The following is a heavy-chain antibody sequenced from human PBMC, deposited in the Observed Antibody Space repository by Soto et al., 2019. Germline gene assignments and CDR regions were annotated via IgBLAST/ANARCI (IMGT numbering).Heavy chain of an antibody. D-gene: IGHD3-3*01. J-gene: IGHJ4*02. CDR1: GGTFSSYA. CDR3: ARGHRNYDFWSGYLV. Sequence: SVKVSCKASGGTFSSYAISWVRQAPGQGLEWMGGIIPIFGTANYAQKFQGRVTITADESTSTAYMELSSLRSEDTAVYYCARGHRNYDFWSGYLVWGQGTLVTVSS. V-gene: IGHV1-69*13. CDR2: IIPIFGTA.